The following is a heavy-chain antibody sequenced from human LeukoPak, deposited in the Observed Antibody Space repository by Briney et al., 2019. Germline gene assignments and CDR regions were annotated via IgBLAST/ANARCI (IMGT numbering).Heavy chain of an antibody. CDR1: GGSISSSTYY. D-gene: IGHD6-19*01. CDR2: IYSSGRT. J-gene: IGHJ4*02. CDR3: ARDIHTSDWTKFDY. Sequence: SQTLSLTCNVSGGSISSSTYYWSWIRQPAGKGLEWIGRIYSSGRTNYNPSLKSRVTISVDTSKNQFSLNLSPVTAADTAVYYCARDIHTSDWTKFDYWGQGTSVTVSS. V-gene: IGHV4-61*02.